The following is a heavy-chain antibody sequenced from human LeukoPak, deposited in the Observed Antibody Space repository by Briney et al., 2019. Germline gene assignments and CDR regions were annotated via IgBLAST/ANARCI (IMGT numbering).Heavy chain of an antibody. CDR3: ARDYADYAGYFFFDY. D-gene: IGHD4-17*01. CDR1: GFTFSSYS. CDR2: ISGGGETT. Sequence: GGSLRLSCAASGFTFSSYSMNRVRQAPGKGLEWVSSISGGGETTYYADSAKGRFTISRDNSQNTLYLQINSLRAEDTAVYYCARDYADYAGYFFFDYWGQGTLVTVSS. V-gene: IGHV3-23*01. J-gene: IGHJ4*02.